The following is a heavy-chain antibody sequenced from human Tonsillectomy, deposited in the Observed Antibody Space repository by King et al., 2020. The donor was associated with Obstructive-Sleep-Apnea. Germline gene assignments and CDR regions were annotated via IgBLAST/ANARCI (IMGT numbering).Heavy chain of an antibody. J-gene: IGHJ4*02. CDR3: ARGDYYDSSGYYQFDY. D-gene: IGHD3-22*01. CDR2: SYTGDSDT. V-gene: IGHV5-51*01. CDR1: GYSFTSYW. Sequence: VQLVESGAEVKKPGESLKISCKGAGYSFTSYWIGWVRQMPGKGLEWIGISYTGDSDTSYSPSFQGQVTISAEKSISTAYLQWSSLKASDTAMYYCARGDYYDSSGYYQFDYWGQGTLVTVSS.